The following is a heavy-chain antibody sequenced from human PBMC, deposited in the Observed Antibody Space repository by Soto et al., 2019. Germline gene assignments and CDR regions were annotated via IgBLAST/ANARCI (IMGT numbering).Heavy chain of an antibody. V-gene: IGHV1-69*08. Sequence: QVQLVQSGAEVQKPGSSVKVSCKASGGTFSSYTISWVRQAPGQGLEWMGRIIPILGIANYAQKFQGRVTITADKSTSTAYMELSSLRSEDTAVYYCARDLGYCSGGSCPRVDYWGQGTLVTVSS. J-gene: IGHJ4*02. CDR2: IIPILGIA. CDR3: ARDLGYCSGGSCPRVDY. CDR1: GGTFSSYT. D-gene: IGHD2-15*01.